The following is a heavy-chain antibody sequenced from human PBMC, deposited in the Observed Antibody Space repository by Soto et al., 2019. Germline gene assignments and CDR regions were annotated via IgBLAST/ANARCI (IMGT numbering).Heavy chain of an antibody. V-gene: IGHV3-9*01. CDR2: ISWDSGRI. J-gene: IGHJ6*02. D-gene: IGHD3-16*01. CDR1: GFTFDDYA. Sequence: EMQLVESGGGSVQPGRSLRLSCAASGFTFDDYAMYWVRQGPGKGLEWVSGISWDSGRIGYADSVKGRFTIPKDNAKTSLYLQMNSLRAEDTALYYCAKARLWGGDGYNSYNYIAMDVWGQGTTVTVSS. CDR3: AKARLWGGDGYNSYNYIAMDV.